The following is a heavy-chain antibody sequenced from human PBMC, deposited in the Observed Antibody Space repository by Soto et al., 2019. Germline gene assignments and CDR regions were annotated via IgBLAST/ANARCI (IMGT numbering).Heavy chain of an antibody. J-gene: IGHJ4*02. Sequence: ASVKVSCKASGYTFTSYDINWVRQATGQGLEWMGWMNPNSGNTGHAQKFQGRVTMTRNTSISTVYMELSSLRSEDTAVYYCARYDYNGYYFDYWGQGTLVTVSS. D-gene: IGHD4-4*01. V-gene: IGHV1-8*02. CDR1: GYTFTSYD. CDR2: MNPNSGNT. CDR3: ARYDYNGYYFDY.